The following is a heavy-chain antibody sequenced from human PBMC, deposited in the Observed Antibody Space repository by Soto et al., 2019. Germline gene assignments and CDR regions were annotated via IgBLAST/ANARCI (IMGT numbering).Heavy chain of an antibody. Sequence: GGSLRLSCAASGFTFSSYAMYWVRQAPGKGLDGVAILSYDGISEYYADSVKGRFTVSRDNSKNTLYLQMNSLRAEDTAVYHCARYGDRFGIYYGYFDLWGRGTPVTVS. CDR3: ARYGDRFGIYYGYFDL. D-gene: IGHD1-26*01. J-gene: IGHJ2*01. V-gene: IGHV3-30-3*01. CDR2: LSYDGISE. CDR1: GFTFSSYA.